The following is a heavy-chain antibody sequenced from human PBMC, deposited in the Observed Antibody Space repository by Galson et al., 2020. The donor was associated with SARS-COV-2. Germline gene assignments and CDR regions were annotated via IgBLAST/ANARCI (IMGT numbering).Heavy chain of an antibody. J-gene: IGHJ3*02. D-gene: IGHD2-15*01. V-gene: IGHV3-30-3*01. Sequence: GGSLRLSCAASGFTFSSYAMHWVRQAPGKGLEWVAVISYDGSNKYYADSVKGRFTISRDNSKNTLYLQMNSLRAEDTAVYYCARVRAANGAGLDIWGQGTMVTVSS. CDR1: GFTFSSYA. CDR2: ISYDGSNK. CDR3: ARVRAANGAGLDI.